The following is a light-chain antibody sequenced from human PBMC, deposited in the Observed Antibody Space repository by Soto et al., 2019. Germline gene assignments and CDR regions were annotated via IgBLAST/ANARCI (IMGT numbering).Light chain of an antibody. V-gene: IGKV3-20*01. Sequence: EIVLTQSPGTLSLSPGESATLSCRASQSVSHSYLAWYQQNPGQAPRPLIYGASRRDTGIPDRFSGSGSGTDFTLTISRLEPEDSAVYYCQQYGSSPWTFGQGTKVEI. CDR1: QSVSHSY. J-gene: IGKJ1*01. CDR2: GAS. CDR3: QQYGSSPWT.